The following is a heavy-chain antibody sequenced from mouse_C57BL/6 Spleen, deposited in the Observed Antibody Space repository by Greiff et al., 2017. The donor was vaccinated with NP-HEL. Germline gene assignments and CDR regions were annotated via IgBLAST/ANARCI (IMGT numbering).Heavy chain of an antibody. CDR1: GYTFTDYY. CDR2: IYPGSGNT. CDR3: ARWDGNTFRDYYAMDY. J-gene: IGHJ4*01. D-gene: IGHD2-1*01. V-gene: IGHV1-76*01. Sequence: QVQLQQPGAELVRPGASVKLSCKASGYTFTDYYINWVKQRPGQGLEWIARIYPGSGNTYYNEKFKGKATLTAEKSSSTAYMQLSSLTSEDSAVYFCARWDGNTFRDYYAMDYWGQGTSVTVSS.